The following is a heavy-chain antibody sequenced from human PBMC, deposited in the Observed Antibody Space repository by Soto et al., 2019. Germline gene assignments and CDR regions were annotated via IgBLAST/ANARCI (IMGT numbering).Heavy chain of an antibody. D-gene: IGHD6-19*01. J-gene: IGHJ6*02. CDR2: IDWDDDK. CDR1: GFSLSASGMC. V-gene: IGHV2-70*01. CDR3: ARSRIAVAGTPYYYGMDV. Sequence: ESGPTLVNPTQTLTLTCTFSGFSLSASGMCVSWIRQPPGKALEWLALIDWDDDKYYSTSLKTRLTISKDTSKNQVVLTMTNMDPVNTATYYCARSRIAVAGTPYYYGMDVWGQGTTVTVSS.